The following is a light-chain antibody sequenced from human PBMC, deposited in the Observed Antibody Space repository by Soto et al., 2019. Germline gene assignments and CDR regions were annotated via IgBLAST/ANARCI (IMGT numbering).Light chain of an antibody. CDR2: KAS. CDR3: QHYNSYSEA. J-gene: IGKJ1*01. V-gene: IGKV1-5*03. Sequence: DIQMSHSPSTLSASVRDRVTITCRASQSISSWLAWYQQKPGKAPKLLIYKASTLKSGVPSRFSGSGSGTEFTLTISSLQPDDFATYYCQHYNSYSEAFGQGTKVAIK. CDR1: QSISSW.